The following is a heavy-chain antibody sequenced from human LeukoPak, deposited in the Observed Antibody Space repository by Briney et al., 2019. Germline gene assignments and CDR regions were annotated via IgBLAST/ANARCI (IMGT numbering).Heavy chain of an antibody. D-gene: IGHD3-22*01. J-gene: IGHJ5*02. CDR2: IYYSGST. V-gene: IGHV4-59*01. CDR3: ARITMIGNWFDP. CDR1: GGSISSYY. Sequence: SETLSLTCTVSGGSISSYYWSWIRQPPGKGLEWIGYIYYSGSTNYNPSLKSRVTISVDTSKNQFSLKLSSVTAADTAVYYWARITMIGNWFDPWGQGTLVTVSS.